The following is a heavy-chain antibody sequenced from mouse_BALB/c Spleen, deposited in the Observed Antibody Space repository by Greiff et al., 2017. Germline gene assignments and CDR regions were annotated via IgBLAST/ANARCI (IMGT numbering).Heavy chain of an antibody. V-gene: IGHV5-4*02. J-gene: IGHJ4*01. D-gene: IGHD2-14*01. CDR2: ISDGGSYT. Sequence: EVKLMESGGGLVKPGGSLKLSCAASGFTFSDYYMYWVRQTPEKRLEWVATISDGGSYTYYPDSVKGRFTISRDNAKNNLYLQMGSLKSEDTAMYYCARGDRYDGDYYAMDYWGQGTSVTVSS. CDR3: ARGDRYDGDYYAMDY. CDR1: GFTFSDYY.